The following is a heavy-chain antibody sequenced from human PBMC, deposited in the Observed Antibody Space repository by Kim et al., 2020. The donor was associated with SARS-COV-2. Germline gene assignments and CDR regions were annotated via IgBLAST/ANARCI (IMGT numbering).Heavy chain of an antibody. CDR3: AKDAGIVDYYNMDV. CDR1: GFTFNNYA. Sequence: GGSLRLSCAASGFTFNNYAMAWVRQAPGKGLEWVSTISGSGGRTYYADSVKGRFAISRDNSRNTLSLQMNSLRADDTAIYYCAKDAGIVDYYNMDVWGKG. V-gene: IGHV3-23*01. J-gene: IGHJ6*03. D-gene: IGHD1-1*01. CDR2: ISGSGGRT.